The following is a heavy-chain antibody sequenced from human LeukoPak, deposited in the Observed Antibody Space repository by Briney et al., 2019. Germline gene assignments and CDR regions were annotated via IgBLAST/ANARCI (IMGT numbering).Heavy chain of an antibody. CDR3: AKVDVVVPAAIRGPDYYYYYMDV. CDR1: GFTFSSYG. D-gene: IGHD2-2*01. CDR2: IRYDGSNK. J-gene: IGHJ6*03. V-gene: IGHV3-30*02. Sequence: GGSLRLSCAASGFTFSSYGMHWVRQAPGKGLEWVAFIRYDGSNKYYAGSVKGRFTISRDSSKNTLYLQMNSLRAEDTAVYYCAKVDVVVPAAIRGPDYYYYYMDVWGKGTTVTVSS.